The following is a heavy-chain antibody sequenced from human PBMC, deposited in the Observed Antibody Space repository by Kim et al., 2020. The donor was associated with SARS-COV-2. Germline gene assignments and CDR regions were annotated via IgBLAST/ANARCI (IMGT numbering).Heavy chain of an antibody. CDR1: GYTFITYG. CDR2: IGTYNGNT. Sequence: ASMKVSCKASGYTFITYGLSWMRQAPRQGLEWMGWIGTYNGNTIYAQKLQGRITMTTDTSTSTAYMELRSLRLDDTAVYYCARDRSGSLRAFDYWGHGTLVTVSS. D-gene: IGHD1-26*01. V-gene: IGHV1-18*04. J-gene: IGHJ4*01. CDR3: ARDRSGSLRAFDY.